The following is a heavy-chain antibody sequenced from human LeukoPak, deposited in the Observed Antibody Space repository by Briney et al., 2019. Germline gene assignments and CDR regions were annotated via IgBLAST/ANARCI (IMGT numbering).Heavy chain of an antibody. CDR2: IYYTGVT. CDR1: GDSISSTNYY. D-gene: IGHD4-11*01. CDR3: ARQMTTVTTPRRDYFDY. J-gene: IGHJ4*02. V-gene: IGHV4-39*01. Sequence: PSETLSLTCTVSGDSISSTNYYWGWIRQPPGKGLEWIGNIYYTGVTYYSPSLKSRVTISVATSKSQFSLNLSSVTAADTAVYYCARQMTTVTTPRRDYFDYWGQGALVTVSS.